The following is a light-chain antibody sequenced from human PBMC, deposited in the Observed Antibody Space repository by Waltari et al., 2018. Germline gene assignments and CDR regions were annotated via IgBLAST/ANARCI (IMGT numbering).Light chain of an antibody. J-gene: IGKJ3*01. CDR2: YAS. Sequence: IVLIQSPDFQSVTPTEKVTITCRASQSIGSSLHWFQQQPDQSPKLLIKYASQSISGVPSRFSGSGSGTDVTLTIKSLEAEDAATYYCHQSRSAPETFGPGTKVDIK. CDR1: QSIGSS. V-gene: IGKV6-21*02. CDR3: HQSRSAPET.